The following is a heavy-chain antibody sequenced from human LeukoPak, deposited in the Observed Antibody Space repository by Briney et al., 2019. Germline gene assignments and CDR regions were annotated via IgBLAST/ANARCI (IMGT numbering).Heavy chain of an antibody. CDR1: GDTLTELS. Sequence: ASVKVSCKVSGDTLTELSMHWVRQAPGKGLEWMGGFDPEDGETIYAQKFQGRVTMTEDTSTDTAYMELSSLRSEDTAVYYCATSSSSSSYYYGMDVWGQGTTVTVSS. V-gene: IGHV1-24*01. J-gene: IGHJ6*02. CDR2: FDPEDGET. CDR3: ATSSSSSSYYYGMDV. D-gene: IGHD6-6*01.